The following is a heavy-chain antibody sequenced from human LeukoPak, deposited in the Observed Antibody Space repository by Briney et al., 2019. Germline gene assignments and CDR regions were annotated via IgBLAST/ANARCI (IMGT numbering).Heavy chain of an antibody. CDR1: GFTFEDYA. Sequence: GRSLRLSCAASGFTFEDYAMHWVRQAPGKGLEWVSGISWNSGSIGYADSVKGRFTISRDNAKNSLYLQMNSLRAEDTALYYCAKDLKMRVGSSVTLYYYYGMDVWGQGTTVTVSS. D-gene: IGHD6-13*01. V-gene: IGHV3-9*01. CDR2: ISWNSGSI. CDR3: AKDLKMRVGSSVTLYYYYGMDV. J-gene: IGHJ6*02.